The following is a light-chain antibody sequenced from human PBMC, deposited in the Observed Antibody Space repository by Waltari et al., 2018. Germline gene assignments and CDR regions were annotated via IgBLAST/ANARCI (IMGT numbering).Light chain of an antibody. V-gene: IGKV1-39*01. CDR2: AAS. Sequence: DIQMTQSPSSLSASVGDRVTITCRASQSSSSYLNWYQQRPGTAPMLLIYAASSLQSWVPSRFSGSGSGTDFTLTISSLQPEDFATYYFQQSYSTPRTFGQGTKLEIK. CDR1: QSSSSY. J-gene: IGKJ2*01. CDR3: QQSYSTPRT.